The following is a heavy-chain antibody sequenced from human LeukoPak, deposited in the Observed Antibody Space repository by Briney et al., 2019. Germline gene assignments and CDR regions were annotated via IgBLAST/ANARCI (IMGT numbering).Heavy chain of an antibody. CDR1: GYTFTSYY. J-gene: IGHJ4*02. Sequence: ASVKVSCKASGYTFTSYYMHWVRQPPGQGLERMGIINPSGGSTSYAQKFQGRVSMTRDTSTSTVYMELSSLRSEDTAVYYCARAAIVGVPAAIDYWGQGTLVTVSS. V-gene: IGHV1-46*01. D-gene: IGHD2-2*01. CDR3: ARAAIVGVPAAIDY. CDR2: INPSGGST.